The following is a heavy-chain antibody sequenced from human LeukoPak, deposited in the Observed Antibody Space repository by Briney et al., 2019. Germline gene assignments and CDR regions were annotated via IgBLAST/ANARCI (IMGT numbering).Heavy chain of an antibody. J-gene: IGHJ6*03. CDR2: IYYSGST. V-gene: IGHV4-39*07. CDR1: GGSISSSSYY. D-gene: IGHD4-17*01. CDR3: ARVNIPLYGDYRYYYYYYMDV. Sequence: SETLSLTCTVSGGSISSSSYYWGWIRQPPGKGLEWIGNIYYSGSTYYNPSLKSRVTISVDTSKNQFSLKLSSVTAADTAVYYCARVNIPLYGDYRYYYYYYMDVWGKGTTVTVSS.